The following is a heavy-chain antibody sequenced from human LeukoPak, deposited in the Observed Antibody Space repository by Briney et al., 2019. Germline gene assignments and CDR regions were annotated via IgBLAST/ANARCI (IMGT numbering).Heavy chain of an antibody. D-gene: IGHD4-17*01. V-gene: IGHV5-51*01. Sequence: GESLKISCKGSGYSSTNYWIGWVRQMPGKGLEWMGIIYPGDSDTRYSPSFQGQVTISADKSISTAYLQWSSLKASDTAIYFCARRFLYGASRYFDYWGQGTLVTVSS. CDR1: GYSSTNYW. J-gene: IGHJ4*02. CDR3: ARRFLYGASRYFDY. CDR2: IYPGDSDT.